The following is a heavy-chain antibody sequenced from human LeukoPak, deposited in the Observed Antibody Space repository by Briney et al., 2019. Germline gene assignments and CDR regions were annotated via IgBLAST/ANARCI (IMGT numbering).Heavy chain of an antibody. V-gene: IGHV3-66*01. CDR3: ARVGSATWYYFDF. CDR2: IYSDSTT. J-gene: IGHJ4*02. D-gene: IGHD2-8*02. CDR1: GFTVSSNY. Sequence: GGSLRLSCAASGFTVSSNYMSWVRQAPGKGLEWVSVIYSDSTTYYADSVKGRFTISRDNSKNTLYLQMNSLRAEDTAVYYCARVGSATWYYFDFWGQGTLVTVSS.